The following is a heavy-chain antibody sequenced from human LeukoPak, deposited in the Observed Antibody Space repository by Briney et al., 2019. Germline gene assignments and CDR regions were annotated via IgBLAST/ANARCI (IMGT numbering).Heavy chain of an antibody. Sequence: GGSLRLSCAASGFTFSSYGMHWVRQAPGKGLEWVAFIRYDGSNKYYADSVKGRFTISRDKSKNTLYLQMNSLRAEDTAVYYCAKDMGLSSSGGDYWGQGTLVTVSS. CDR3: AKDMGLSSSGGDY. D-gene: IGHD6-6*01. J-gene: IGHJ4*02. CDR1: GFTFSSYG. V-gene: IGHV3-30*02. CDR2: IRYDGSNK.